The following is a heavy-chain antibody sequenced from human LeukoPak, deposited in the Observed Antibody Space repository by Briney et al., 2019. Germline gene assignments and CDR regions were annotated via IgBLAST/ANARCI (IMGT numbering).Heavy chain of an antibody. D-gene: IGHD4/OR15-4a*01. CDR1: GFTFNTYT. J-gene: IGHJ6*03. V-gene: IGHV3-21*01. CDR3: ARDGDYGTPVGENYHYMDV. CDR2: ISSGSVYI. Sequence: GGSLRLSCAASGFTFNTYTLNWVRQAPGKGLEWVASISSGSVYIYYGDSLKGRFTISRDNVKNSLYLQMNSLRAEDTAVYYCARDGDYGTPVGENYHYMDVWGKAPQSPSP.